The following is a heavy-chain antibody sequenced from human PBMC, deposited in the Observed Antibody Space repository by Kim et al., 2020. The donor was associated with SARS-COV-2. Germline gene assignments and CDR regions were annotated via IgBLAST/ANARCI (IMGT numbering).Heavy chain of an antibody. CDR2: INTDTGNP. D-gene: IGHD3-16*02. J-gene: IGHJ4*02. CDR1: GYTITKYT. CDR3: ARVIWGSYRYTDC. V-gene: IGHV7-4-1*02. Sequence: ASVKVSCKPSGYTITKYTINWVRQAPGQGLEWMGWINTDTGNPTYAQGFTGRFVFSLDTSVSTAYLQINSLKAEDTALYYCARVIWGSYRYTDCWGQGTLVTVSS.